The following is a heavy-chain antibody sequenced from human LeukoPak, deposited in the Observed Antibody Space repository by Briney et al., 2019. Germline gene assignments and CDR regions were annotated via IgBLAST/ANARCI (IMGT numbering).Heavy chain of an antibody. CDR1: GFTVSSNY. Sequence: GGSLRLSCAASGFTVSSNYMSWVRQAPGKGLEWVSVIYSGGSTYYADSVKGRFTISRDNSKNTLYLQMNSLRAEDTAVYYCANHKTLNGDYGLDYWGQGSLVTVSS. V-gene: IGHV3-66*01. D-gene: IGHD4-17*01. CDR2: IYSGGST. J-gene: IGHJ4*02. CDR3: ANHKTLNGDYGLDY.